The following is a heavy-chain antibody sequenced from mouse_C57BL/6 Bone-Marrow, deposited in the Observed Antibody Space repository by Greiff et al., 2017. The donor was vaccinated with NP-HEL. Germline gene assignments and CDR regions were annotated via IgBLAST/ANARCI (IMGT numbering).Heavy chain of an antibody. Sequence: VKLMESGPGLVQPSQSLSLTCTVSGFSLTSYGVHWVRQSPGKGLEWLGVIWRGGSTDYNAAFMSRLSITKDNSKSQVFFKMNSLQADDTAIYYCAPHLNAMDYWGQGTSVTVSS. CDR1: GFSLTSYG. CDR3: APHLNAMDY. CDR2: IWRGGST. V-gene: IGHV2-5*01. J-gene: IGHJ4*01.